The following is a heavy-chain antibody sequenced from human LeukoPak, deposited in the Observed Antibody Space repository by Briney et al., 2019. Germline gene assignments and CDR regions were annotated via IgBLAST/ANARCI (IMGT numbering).Heavy chain of an antibody. CDR3: ARVRVDNWNYVVYYYYYMDV. Sequence: SETLSLTCTVSGGSISSSSYYWGWIRQPPGKGLEWIGYIYYSGSTNYNPSLKSRVTISVDTSKNQFSLKLSSVTAADTAVYYCARVRVDNWNYVVYYYYYMDVWGKGTTVTVSS. J-gene: IGHJ6*03. V-gene: IGHV4-61*05. D-gene: IGHD1-7*01. CDR1: GGSISSSSYY. CDR2: IYYSGST.